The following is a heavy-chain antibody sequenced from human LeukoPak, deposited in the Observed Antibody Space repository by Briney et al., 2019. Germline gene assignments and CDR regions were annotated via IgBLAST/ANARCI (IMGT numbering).Heavy chain of an antibody. CDR1: GFTFSSYS. Sequence: GGSLRLSCAASGFTFSSYSKNWVRQAPGKGLEWVSSISSSSSYIYYADSVKGRFTISRDNAKNSLYLQMNSLRAEDTAVYYCARKGAPRDRPFDYWGQGTLVTVSS. CDR2: ISSSSSYI. J-gene: IGHJ4*02. CDR3: ARKGAPRDRPFDY. D-gene: IGHD3-16*01. V-gene: IGHV3-21*01.